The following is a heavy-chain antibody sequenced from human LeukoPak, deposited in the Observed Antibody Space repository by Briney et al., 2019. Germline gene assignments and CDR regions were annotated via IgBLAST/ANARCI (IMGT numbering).Heavy chain of an antibody. CDR2: IYHSGST. CDR1: GYSISSGYY. Sequence: PSETLSLTCTVSGYSISSGYYWGWIRQPPGKGLEWIGSIYHSGSTYYNPSLKSRVTISVDTSKNQFSLKLSSVTAADTAVYYCARDQGGGXNNXXXQGXLVTVX. D-gene: IGHD1-26*01. J-gene: IGHJ4*02. CDR3: ARDQGGGXNNX. V-gene: IGHV4-38-2*02.